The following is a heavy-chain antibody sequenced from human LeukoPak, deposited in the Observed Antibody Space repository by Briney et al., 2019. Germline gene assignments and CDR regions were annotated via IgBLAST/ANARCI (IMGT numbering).Heavy chain of an antibody. J-gene: IGHJ4*02. D-gene: IGHD6-19*01. CDR3: ASASSSGWYSGEGY. CDR2: ISAYNGNT. V-gene: IGHV1-18*01. Sequence: GPVQVSCKASGYTFTSYGISWVRQAPGQGLEWMGWISAYNGNTNYAQKLQGRVTMTTDTSTSTAYMELRSLRSDDTAVYYCASASSSGWYSGEGYWGQGTLVTVSS. CDR1: GYTFTSYG.